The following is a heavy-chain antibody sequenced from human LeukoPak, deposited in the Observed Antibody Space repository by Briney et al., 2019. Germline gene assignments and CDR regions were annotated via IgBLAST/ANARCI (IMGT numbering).Heavy chain of an antibody. CDR2: IYPDDSDT. D-gene: IGHD6-6*01. Sequence: GESLKISCRGSGYAFASYWIGWVRQVPGKGLQWMGIIYPDDSDTKYGPSFQGQVTFSADKSINTVYLPWSSLKASDTAMYYCARFEVNHEDSSSFYYFDFWGQGTLVTVSS. J-gene: IGHJ4*02. CDR1: GYAFASYW. CDR3: ARFEVNHEDSSSFYYFDF. V-gene: IGHV5-51*01.